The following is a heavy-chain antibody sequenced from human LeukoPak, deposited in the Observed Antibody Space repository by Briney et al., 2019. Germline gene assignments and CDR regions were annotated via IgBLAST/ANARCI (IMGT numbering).Heavy chain of an antibody. CDR3: ARDLEYSSSSPSNWFDP. D-gene: IGHD6-6*01. J-gene: IGHJ5*02. V-gene: IGHV3-30*01. CDR2: ISYDGSNK. CDR1: GFTFSSYA. Sequence: GRSLRLSCAASGFTFSSYAMHWVRQAPGKGLEWVAVISYDGSNKYYADSVKGRFTISRDNSKNTLYLQMNSLGAEDTAVYYCARDLEYSSSSPSNWFDPWGQGTLVTVSS.